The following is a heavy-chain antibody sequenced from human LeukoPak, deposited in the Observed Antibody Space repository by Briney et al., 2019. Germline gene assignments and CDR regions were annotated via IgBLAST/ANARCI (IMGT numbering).Heavy chain of an antibody. Sequence: ASVKVSCKASGYTFTSYYMHWVRQAPGQGLEWMGIINPSGGSTSYAQKFQGRVTMTRDTSTSTVYMELSSLRSEDTAVYYCARDCSGGSCQESGPYYYYGMDVWGQGTTVTVSS. CDR3: ARDCSGGSCQESGPYYYYGMDV. J-gene: IGHJ6*02. CDR2: INPSGGST. V-gene: IGHV1-46*01. D-gene: IGHD2-15*01. CDR1: GYTFTSYY.